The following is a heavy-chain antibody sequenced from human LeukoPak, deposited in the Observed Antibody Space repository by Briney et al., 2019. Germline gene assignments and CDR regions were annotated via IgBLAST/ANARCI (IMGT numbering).Heavy chain of an antibody. J-gene: IGHJ6*03. D-gene: IGHD6-6*01. Sequence: RTSETLSLTCTVSGGSISSGDYYWSWIRQPPGKGLEWIGYIYYSGSTYYDPSLKSRVTISVDTSKNQFSLKLSSVTAADTAVYYCARASSSSSGYGYYYYYMDVWGKGTTVTVSS. CDR3: ARASSSSSGYGYYYYYMDV. CDR2: IYYSGST. CDR1: GGSISSGDYY. V-gene: IGHV4-30-4*08.